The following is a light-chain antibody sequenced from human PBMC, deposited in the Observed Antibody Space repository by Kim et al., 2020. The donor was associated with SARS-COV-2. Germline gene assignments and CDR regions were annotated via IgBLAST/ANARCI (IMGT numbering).Light chain of an antibody. CDR3: NSRANSDNHVL. CDR2: GKN. J-gene: IGLJ1*01. V-gene: IGLV3-19*01. Sequence: SSELTQDPVVSVALGQTVRITCQGDSLRSYYATWYQQKPRQAPLLVIYGKNNRPSGIPDRFSGSSSGSTASLTIPGAQAEDEADYYCNSRANSDNHVLFG. CDR1: SLRSYY.